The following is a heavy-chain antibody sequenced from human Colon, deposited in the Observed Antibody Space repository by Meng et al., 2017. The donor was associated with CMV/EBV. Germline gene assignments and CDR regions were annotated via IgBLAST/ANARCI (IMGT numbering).Heavy chain of an antibody. CDR1: GGSISSGRYY. V-gene: IGHV4-39*01. CDR3: ARRVSGSSFRDY. CDR2: ACYGVTT. Sequence: SETLSLTCTVSGGSISSGRYYRGWIRQPPGKGLEWLGNACYGVTTYYNPSLKSRVTISLDTSKNQFSLKLDSVTAADTAMYYCARRVSGSSFRDYWGQGTLVTVSS. J-gene: IGHJ4*02. D-gene: IGHD3-10*01.